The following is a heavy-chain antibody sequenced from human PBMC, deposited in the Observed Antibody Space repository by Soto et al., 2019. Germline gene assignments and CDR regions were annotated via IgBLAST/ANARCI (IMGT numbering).Heavy chain of an antibody. J-gene: IGHJ4*02. Sequence: QVQLMESGGGVVQPGRSLRLSCAASGFTFSDYTMHWVRQAPGKGLEWVAVVSYDGSEKYYADSVKGRFTISRDNSKNTLYLQMNTLRPEDTAFYFCARDRLMGLPDYFDTWGQGTLLTVSS. D-gene: IGHD1-26*01. CDR2: VSYDGSEK. CDR3: ARDRLMGLPDYFDT. V-gene: IGHV3-30*04. CDR1: GFTFSDYT.